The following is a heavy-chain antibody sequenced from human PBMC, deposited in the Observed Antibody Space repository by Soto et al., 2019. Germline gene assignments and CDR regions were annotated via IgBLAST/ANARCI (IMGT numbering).Heavy chain of an antibody. CDR2: ISAYNGNT. V-gene: IGHV1-18*04. D-gene: IGHD3-9*01. Sequence: ASVKVSCKASGYTFTSYGISWVRQAPGQGLEWMGWISAYNGNTNYAQKLQGRVTMTTDTSTSTAYIELRSLRSDDTAVYYCARVRLNYDILTGYLTNWFDPWGQGTLVTVSS. CDR3: ARVRLNYDILTGYLTNWFDP. J-gene: IGHJ5*02. CDR1: GYTFTSYG.